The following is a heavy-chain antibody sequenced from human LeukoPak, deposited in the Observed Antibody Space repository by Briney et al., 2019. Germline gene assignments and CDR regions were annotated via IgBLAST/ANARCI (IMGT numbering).Heavy chain of an antibody. CDR2: ISSSSSYI. D-gene: IGHD2-15*01. CDR1: RFTFSSYS. V-gene: IGHV3-21*01. J-gene: IGHJ4*02. CDR3: ARDGYCRGETCYSERTFDS. Sequence: PGGSLRLSCAASRFTFSSYSMDWVRQAPGNGLEWVSSISSSSSYIYYADSVKGRFTISRDNAKNSLYLQMNSLRAEDTAVYYCARDGYCRGETCYSERTFDSWGQGSLVTVSS.